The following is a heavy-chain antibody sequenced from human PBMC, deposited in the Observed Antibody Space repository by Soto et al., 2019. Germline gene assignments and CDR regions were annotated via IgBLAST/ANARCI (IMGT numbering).Heavy chain of an antibody. CDR1: GGSISSGDYY. V-gene: IGHV4-30-4*01. CDR3: ARDHTTYYYGMDV. Sequence: SETLSLTCTVSGGSISSGDYYWSWIRQPPGKGLEWIGYIYYSGSTYYNPSLKSRVTISVDTSKNQFSLKLSSVTAADTAVYYCARDHTTYYYGMDVWGQGPTVTVSS. CDR2: IYYSGST. J-gene: IGHJ6*02.